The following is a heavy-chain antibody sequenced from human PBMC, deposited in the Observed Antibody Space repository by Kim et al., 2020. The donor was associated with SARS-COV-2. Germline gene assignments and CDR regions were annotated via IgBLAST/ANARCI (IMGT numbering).Heavy chain of an antibody. V-gene: IGHV3-23*01. D-gene: IGHD2-21*02. CDR2: ISSSGGRT. J-gene: IGHJ3*02. Sequence: GGSLRLSCAASGFTFSSYTMSWVRQAPGKGLEWVSTISSSGGRTSYAGFVKGRFTISRDNSKNTLYLQMNSLRAEDTAVYYCAKKVLVTATGAFDIWRQGTMVTVSS. CDR3: AKKVLVTATGAFDI. CDR1: GFTFSSYT.